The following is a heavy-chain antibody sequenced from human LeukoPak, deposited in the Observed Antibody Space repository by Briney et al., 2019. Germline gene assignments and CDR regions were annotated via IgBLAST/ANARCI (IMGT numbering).Heavy chain of an antibody. J-gene: IGHJ4*02. D-gene: IGHD3-22*01. Sequence: PGGSLRLSCAASGFTFSSYAMSWVRQAPGKGLEWVSAISGGGGSTYYADSVKGRFTISRDNSKNTLYLQMNSLRAEDTAVYYCAKIGDSSGYYYQEFDYWGQGTLVTVSS. CDR2: ISGGGGST. CDR3: AKIGDSSGYYYQEFDY. V-gene: IGHV3-23*01. CDR1: GFTFSSYA.